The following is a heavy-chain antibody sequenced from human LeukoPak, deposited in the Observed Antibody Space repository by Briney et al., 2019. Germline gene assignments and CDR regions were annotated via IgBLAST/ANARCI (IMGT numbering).Heavy chain of an antibody. D-gene: IGHD1-26*01. Sequence: SETLSLTCTVSGYSISSGYYWGWIRQPPGKGLEWIGSIYHSGSTNYNPSLKSRVTISVDTSKNQFSLKLSSVTAADTAVYYCARASGSYDDAFDIWGQGTMVTVSS. CDR2: IYHSGST. J-gene: IGHJ3*02. CDR1: GYSISSGYY. V-gene: IGHV4-38-2*02. CDR3: ARASGSYDDAFDI.